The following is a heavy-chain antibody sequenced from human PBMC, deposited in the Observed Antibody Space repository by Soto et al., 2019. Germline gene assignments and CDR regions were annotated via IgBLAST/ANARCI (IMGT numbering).Heavy chain of an antibody. D-gene: IGHD1-20*01. CDR1: EFTFGDDA. J-gene: IGHJ3*02. Sequence: GGSLRHSCAAAEFTFGDDAMHWVRQAPGKGLEWVSGISWNSGSIGYADSVKGRFTISRDNAKNSLYLQMNSLRAGDTALYYCAKDRYNWNTDAFDIWGQGAMVTVSS. CDR3: AKDRYNWNTDAFDI. CDR2: ISWNSGSI. V-gene: IGHV3-9*01.